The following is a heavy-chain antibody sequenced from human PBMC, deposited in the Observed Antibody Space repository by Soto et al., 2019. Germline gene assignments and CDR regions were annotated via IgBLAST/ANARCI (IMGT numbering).Heavy chain of an antibody. CDR3: ARGCITMVRGDYYGMDV. D-gene: IGHD3-10*01. V-gene: IGHV1-69*02. J-gene: IGHJ6*02. CDR2: IIPILGIA. Sequence: QVQLVQSGAEVKKPGSSVKVSCKASGGTFSSYTISWVRQAPGQGLEWMGRIIPILGIANYAQKFQGRVTITADKSTSTAYXXLSSLRSEXTXXYYCARGCITMVRGDYYGMDVWGQGTTVTVSS. CDR1: GGTFSSYT.